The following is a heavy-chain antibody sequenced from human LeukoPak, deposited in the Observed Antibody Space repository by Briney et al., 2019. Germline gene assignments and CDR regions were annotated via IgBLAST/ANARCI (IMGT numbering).Heavy chain of an antibody. CDR3: ARRRYYDGSGYLE. CDR2: IYYSGRT. Sequence: PSETLSLTCSVSGDSVSRSDSYWDWIRQPPGKGLEWIGTIYYSGRTYYSPSLKSRVTMSVDPSNNQFSLTLRPVTAADTAVYYCARRRYYDGSGYLEWGQGTLLSDSS. CDR1: GDSVSRSDSY. V-gene: IGHV4-39*01. J-gene: IGHJ1*01. D-gene: IGHD3-22*01.